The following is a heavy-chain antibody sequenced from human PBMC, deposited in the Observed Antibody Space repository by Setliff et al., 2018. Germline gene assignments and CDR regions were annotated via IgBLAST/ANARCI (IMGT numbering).Heavy chain of an antibody. CDR1: GGSISSGGYY. CDR3: ARDRLLVGARYAMDV. D-gene: IGHD1-26*01. J-gene: IGHJ6*03. CDR2: IYYSGST. V-gene: IGHV4-31*03. Sequence: PSETLSLTCTVSGGSISSGGYYWSWIRQHPGKGLEWIGYIYYSGSTYYNPSLKSRVTISVDTSKNQFSLKLSSVAAADTAVYYCARDRLLVGARYAMDVWGKGTTVTVSS.